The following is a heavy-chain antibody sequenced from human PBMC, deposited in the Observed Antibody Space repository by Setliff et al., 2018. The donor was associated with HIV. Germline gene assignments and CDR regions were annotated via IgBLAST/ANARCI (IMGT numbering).Heavy chain of an antibody. D-gene: IGHD3-10*02. CDR2: IYHTGGT. CDR3: ARVQSHYVNNGDSYYFTH. CDR1: GGSISSFNW. J-gene: IGHJ4*01. V-gene: IGHV4-4*02. Sequence: SETLSLTCDVSGGSISSFNWWSWVRQSPGKGLEWIGEIYHTGGTNYSPSLKSRVTISVDMSKNQLSLRLNSVTAADTAVYYCARVQSHYVNNGDSYYFTHWGHGTLVTVSS.